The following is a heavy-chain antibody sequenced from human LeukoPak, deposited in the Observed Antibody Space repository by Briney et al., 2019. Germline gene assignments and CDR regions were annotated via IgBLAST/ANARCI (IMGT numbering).Heavy chain of an antibody. V-gene: IGHV4-31*03. D-gene: IGHD3-10*01. CDR3: ARNYGSGPGGYFDY. CDR2: ILYTGST. CDR1: GDSISRSHYY. Sequence: SQTLSLTCTVSGDSISRSHYYWTWIRQHPVRGLECIGFILYTGSTYYNPSLKSRLTLSVDTSKNQFSLRLSSVTAADTAVYYCARNYGSGPGGYFDYWGQGTLVTVSS. J-gene: IGHJ4*02.